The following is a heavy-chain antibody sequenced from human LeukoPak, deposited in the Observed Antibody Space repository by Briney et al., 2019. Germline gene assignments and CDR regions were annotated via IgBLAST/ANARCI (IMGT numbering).Heavy chain of an antibody. V-gene: IGHV4-39*01. CDR1: GGSISSSGYY. D-gene: IGHD3-3*01. Sequence: SETLSLTCTVSGGSISSSGYYWGWIRQPPGKGLEWIGSIYYTGSTYYNPSLKSRVTISVDTSKNQFSLKLRSVTAADTAVYYCARQVDFRVAYYFDYWGQGTLVTVSS. J-gene: IGHJ4*02. CDR2: IYYTGST. CDR3: ARQVDFRVAYYFDY.